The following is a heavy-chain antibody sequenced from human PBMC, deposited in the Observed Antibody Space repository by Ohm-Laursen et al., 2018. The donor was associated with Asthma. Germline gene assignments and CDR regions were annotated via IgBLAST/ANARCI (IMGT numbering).Heavy chain of an antibody. Sequence: SLRLSYAASGFTFSSYGMHWVRQAPGKGLEWVAVISYDGSNKYYADSVKGRFTISRDNSKNTLYLQMNSLRDEDTALYYCAKALVGAPLYYHYYGMDVWGQGTTVTVSS. V-gene: IGHV3-30*18. CDR3: AKALVGAPLYYHYYGMDV. D-gene: IGHD1-26*01. CDR1: GFTFSSYG. CDR2: ISYDGSNK. J-gene: IGHJ6*02.